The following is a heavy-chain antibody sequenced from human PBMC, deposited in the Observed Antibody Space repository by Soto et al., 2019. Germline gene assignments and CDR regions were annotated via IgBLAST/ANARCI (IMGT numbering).Heavy chain of an antibody. Sequence: GGSLRLSXAASGFTFSSYWMSWVRQAPGKGLEWVANIKQDGSEKYYVDSVKGRFTISRDNAKNSLYLQMNSLRAEDTAVYYCARVLSIAAAGTHWFDPWGQGTLVTVSS. CDR1: GFTFSSYW. J-gene: IGHJ5*02. CDR3: ARVLSIAAAGTHWFDP. CDR2: IKQDGSEK. V-gene: IGHV3-7*01. D-gene: IGHD6-13*01.